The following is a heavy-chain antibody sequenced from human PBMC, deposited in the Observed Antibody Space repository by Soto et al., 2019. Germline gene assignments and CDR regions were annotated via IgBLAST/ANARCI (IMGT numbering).Heavy chain of an antibody. V-gene: IGHV1-46*01. Sequence: ASVKVSCKASGYTFTSYYMHWVRQAPGQGLEWMGIINPSGGSTSYAQKFQGRVTMTRDTSTSTVYMELSSLRSEDTAVYYCARDGGGSYYVDNLDYWGQGTLVTVSS. CDR2: INPSGGST. D-gene: IGHD1-26*01. CDR3: ARDGGGSYYVDNLDY. J-gene: IGHJ4*02. CDR1: GYTFTSYY.